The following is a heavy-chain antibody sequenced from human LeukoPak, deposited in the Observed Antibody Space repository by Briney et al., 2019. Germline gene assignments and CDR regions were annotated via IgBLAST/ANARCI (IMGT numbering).Heavy chain of an antibody. V-gene: IGHV3-23*01. D-gene: IGHD4-17*01. CDR2: IYENGGTT. J-gene: IGHJ5*02. Sequence: PGGSLRLSCVGSGFTFRSHAMSWVRQAPEKGLEFVSGIYENGGTTYYADSVKGRFSISRDNSKNTLYLQMNSLRAEDTAVYYCAKDVFDDYGDYGVGFDPWGQGTLVTVSS. CDR3: AKDVFDDYGDYGVGFDP. CDR1: GFTFRSHA.